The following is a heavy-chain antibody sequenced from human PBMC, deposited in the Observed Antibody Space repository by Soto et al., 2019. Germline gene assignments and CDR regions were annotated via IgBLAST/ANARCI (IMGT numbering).Heavy chain of an antibody. CDR2: ICYTGST. Sequence: QVQLQESGPGLVKPSQTLSLTCTVSGGSISSGDYYWSWIRQPPGKGLEWIGYICYTGSTYYNPSLKSRVTISVDTSKNQFSLKLSSVTAADTAVYYCARESIFGVVTLYGMDVWGQGTTVTVSS. J-gene: IGHJ6*02. V-gene: IGHV4-30-4*01. CDR3: ARESIFGVVTLYGMDV. CDR1: GGSISSGDYY. D-gene: IGHD3-3*01.